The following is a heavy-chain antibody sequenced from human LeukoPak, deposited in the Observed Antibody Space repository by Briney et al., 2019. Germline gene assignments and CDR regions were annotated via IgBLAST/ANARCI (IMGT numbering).Heavy chain of an antibody. J-gene: IGHJ5*01. CDR2: INHSGST. V-gene: IGHV4-34*01. D-gene: IGHD6-13*01. Sequence: SETLSLTCAVYGGSFSGYYWSWIRQPPGKGLEWIGEINHSGSTNYNPSLKSRVTISVDTSKNQFSLKLSSVTAADTAVYYCATHPYSSSWFDYWGQGTLVTVSS. CDR1: GGSFSGYY. CDR3: ATHPYSSSWFDY.